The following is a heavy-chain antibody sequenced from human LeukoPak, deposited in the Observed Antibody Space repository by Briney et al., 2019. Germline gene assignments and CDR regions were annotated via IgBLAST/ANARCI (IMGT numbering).Heavy chain of an antibody. Sequence: ASVKVSCKASGYTFTSYYMHWVRQAPGQGLEWMGWINPNSGGTNYAQKFQGRVTMTRDTSISTAYMELSRLRSDDTAVYYCASEAVAGNNWFDPWGQGTLVTVSS. D-gene: IGHD6-19*01. V-gene: IGHV1-2*02. J-gene: IGHJ5*02. CDR3: ASEAVAGNNWFDP. CDR2: INPNSGGT. CDR1: GYTFTSYY.